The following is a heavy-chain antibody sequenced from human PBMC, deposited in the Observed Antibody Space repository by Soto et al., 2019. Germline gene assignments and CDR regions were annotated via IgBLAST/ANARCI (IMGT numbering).Heavy chain of an antibody. J-gene: IGHJ4*02. CDR1: GFSLNTGGVG. CDR3: ARRRGGFGGGWTTPYFDY. Sequence: QITLKESGPTVVKPTQTLTLTCSLSGFSLNTGGVGVGWIRQPPGKALEWLAVIYWDDDKSWNPSLRDRLTSNRDGSEDQVVLTVTNMDPVETGTYYCARRRGGFGGGWTTPYFDYWGQGTLVTVSS. D-gene: IGHD6-19*01. CDR2: IYWDDDK. V-gene: IGHV2-5*02.